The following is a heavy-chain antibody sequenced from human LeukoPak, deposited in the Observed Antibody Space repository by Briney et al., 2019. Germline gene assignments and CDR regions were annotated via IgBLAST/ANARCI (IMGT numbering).Heavy chain of an antibody. CDR2: IYHSGST. Sequence: SETLSLTCTVSGGSISSNIYYWGWIRQPPGKGLEWIGYIYHSGSTTYNPSLKSRVTISVDTSKNQFSLKLRSVTAADTAVYYCARDYGDIPPDWYYDLWGRGTLVTVSS. J-gene: IGHJ2*01. CDR1: GGSISSNIYY. V-gene: IGHV4-61*05. D-gene: IGHD4-17*01. CDR3: ARDYGDIPPDWYYDL.